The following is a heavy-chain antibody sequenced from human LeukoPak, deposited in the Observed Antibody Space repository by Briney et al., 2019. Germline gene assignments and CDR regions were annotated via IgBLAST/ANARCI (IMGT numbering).Heavy chain of an antibody. J-gene: IGHJ3*01. CDR1: GFSFDNYG. CDR3: AKAYSRWALTLTNDAFDF. D-gene: IGHD3-16*01. Sequence: GGSLILSCGVSGFSFDNYGMYWVRQSPGKGLEWVAFLRYDGSDEQYADSVKGRFTISRDNSQDTLFLQMNSLRPDDTAVYYCAKAYSRWALTLTNDAFDFWGQGTMVRVSS. CDR2: LRYDGSDE. V-gene: IGHV3-30*02.